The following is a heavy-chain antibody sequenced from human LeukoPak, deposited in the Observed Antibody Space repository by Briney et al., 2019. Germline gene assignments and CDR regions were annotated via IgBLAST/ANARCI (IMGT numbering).Heavy chain of an antibody. Sequence: AGGSLRLSCAASGFTFSSYAMSWVRQAPGKGLEWVSAISGSGGSTYYADSVKGRFTISRDNSKNTLYLQMNSLRAEDTAVYYCAKVRVLLWFPPHHRPGFDYWGQGTLVTVSS. V-gene: IGHV3-23*01. CDR2: ISGSGGST. J-gene: IGHJ4*02. D-gene: IGHD3-10*01. CDR1: GFTFSSYA. CDR3: AKVRVLLWFPPHHRPGFDY.